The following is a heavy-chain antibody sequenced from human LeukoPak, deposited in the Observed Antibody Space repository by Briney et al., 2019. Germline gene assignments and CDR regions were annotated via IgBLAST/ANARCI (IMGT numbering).Heavy chain of an antibody. V-gene: IGHV5-51*01. J-gene: IGHJ6*02. CDR1: GYSFTSYW. CDR2: IYPGDSDT. CDR3: ARQLAAAGTGRRNYYYYGMDV. Sequence: GESLKISCKGSGYSFTSYWIGWVRQMPGKGLEWMGIIYPGDSDTRYSPSFQGQVTISADKSISTAYLQWSSLKASDTAKYYCARQLAAAGTGRRNYYYYGMDVWGQGTTVTVSS. D-gene: IGHD6-13*01.